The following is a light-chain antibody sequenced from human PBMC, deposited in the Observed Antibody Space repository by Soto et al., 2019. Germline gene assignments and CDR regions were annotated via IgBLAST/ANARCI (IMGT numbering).Light chain of an antibody. CDR3: AAWDKSLSGGV. CDR2: ENN. V-gene: IGLV1-51*02. J-gene: IGLJ2*01. CDR1: SSNIGSDY. Sequence: QSVLTQPPSVSAAAGQKVTISCSGSSSNIGSDYVSWYQQLPGTAPKLLIYENNKRPSGIPDRFSGSKSGTSATLGITGLQTGDEADYYCAAWDKSLSGGVFGGGTEVTVL.